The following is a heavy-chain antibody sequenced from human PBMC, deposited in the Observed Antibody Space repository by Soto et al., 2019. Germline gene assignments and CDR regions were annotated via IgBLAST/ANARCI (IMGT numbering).Heavy chain of an antibody. J-gene: IGHJ6*02. CDR3: ATPYGSGKSSNYYYYGMDV. CDR1: GFTFSSYA. CDR2: ISGSGGST. D-gene: IGHD3-10*01. Sequence: GGSLRLSCAASGFTFSSYAMSWVRQAPGKGLEWVSAISGSGGSTYYADSVKGRFTISRDNSKNTLYLQMNSLRAEDTAVYYCATPYGSGKSSNYYYYGMDVWGQGTTVTVSS. V-gene: IGHV3-23*01.